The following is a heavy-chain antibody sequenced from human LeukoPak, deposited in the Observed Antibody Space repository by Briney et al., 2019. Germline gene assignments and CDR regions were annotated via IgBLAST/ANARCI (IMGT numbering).Heavy chain of an antibody. Sequence: PGGSVRLSCAASGFTVSSNYMSWVRQAPGKGLEWGSVIYSGGSTYYADSVKGRFTISRDNSKNTLYLQMNSLRAEDTAVYYCASGMNSGGYKIGDYWGQGTLVTVSS. J-gene: IGHJ4*02. D-gene: IGHD6-19*01. CDR3: ASGMNSGGYKIGDY. CDR1: GFTVSSNY. CDR2: IYSGGST. V-gene: IGHV3-53*01.